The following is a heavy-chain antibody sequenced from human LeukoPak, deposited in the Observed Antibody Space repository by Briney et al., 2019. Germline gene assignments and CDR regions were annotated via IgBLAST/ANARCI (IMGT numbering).Heavy chain of an antibody. J-gene: IGHJ6*03. V-gene: IGHV1-2*02. CDR3: ARDGWELLQYYYYYYYMDV. D-gene: IGHD1-26*01. CDR2: INPNSGGT. CDR1: GYTFTGYY. Sequence: GVSVKVSCKASGYTFTGYYMHWVRQAPGQGLEWMGWINPNSGGTNYAQKFQGRVTMTRDTSISTAYMELSRLRSDDTAVYYCARDGWELLQYYYYYYYMDVWGKGTTVTVSS.